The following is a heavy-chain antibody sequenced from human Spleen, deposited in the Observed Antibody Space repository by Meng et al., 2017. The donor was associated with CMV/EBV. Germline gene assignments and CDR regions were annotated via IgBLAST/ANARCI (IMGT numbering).Heavy chain of an antibody. CDR1: GGSISSSNL. CDR2: IYHSGST. CDR3: ARIERRRILKYCGSDCSTTDY. D-gene: IGHD2-21*02. J-gene: IGHJ4*02. Sequence: QVQLQESGPGLVNPSRTLSRTCAVSGGSISSSNLWTCVRQVPGKGLEWIGEIYHSGSTNYNPSLKSRVTISVDKFKNQFSLKLGSVTAADTAVYYCARIERRRILKYCGSDCSTTDYWGQGTLVTVSS. V-gene: IGHV4-4*02.